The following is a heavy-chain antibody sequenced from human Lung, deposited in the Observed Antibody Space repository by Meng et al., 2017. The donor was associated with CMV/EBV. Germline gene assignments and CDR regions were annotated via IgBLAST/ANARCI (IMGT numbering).Heavy chain of an antibody. CDR2: ISSSISYI. CDR1: GFTFSSYS. Sequence: GGSLRLSCAASGFTFSSYSMNWVRQAPGKGLEWVSSISSSISYIYYADLVKGRFTISRDNAKKPLYLQMNSLRAEDTAGYYCARDPPDWNYPQSYAIDIWGQGTMVTVSS. J-gene: IGHJ3*02. CDR3: ARDPPDWNYPQSYAIDI. D-gene: IGHD1-7*01. V-gene: IGHV3-21*01.